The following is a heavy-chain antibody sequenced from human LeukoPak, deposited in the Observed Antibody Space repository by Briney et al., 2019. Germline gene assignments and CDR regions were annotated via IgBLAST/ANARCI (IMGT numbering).Heavy chain of an antibody. Sequence: GGSLRPSCTVSGFSVSSNWMTWGRHPPGEGLECVANIRLEESEKSYADSVKGRFTISRDNAKNSLNLHMNSLRAEDTAVYYCARDSGSAYYYNSGTYYSDSFDFWGQGTTVTVSS. CDR1: GFSVSSNW. CDR3: ARDSGSAYYYNSGTYYSDSFDF. D-gene: IGHD3-10*01. V-gene: IGHV3-7*01. CDR2: IRLEESEK. J-gene: IGHJ3*01.